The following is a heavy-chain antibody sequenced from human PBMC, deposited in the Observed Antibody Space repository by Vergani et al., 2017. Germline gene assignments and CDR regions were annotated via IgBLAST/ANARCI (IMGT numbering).Heavy chain of an antibody. J-gene: IGHJ5*02. V-gene: IGHV2-5*02. D-gene: IGHD2-15*01. CDR1: GFSLSTSGVG. CDR3: AHRRAPGIYCSGGSCFGSDWFDP. CDR2: IYWDDDK. Sequence: QITLKESGPTLVKPTQTLTLTCTFSGFSLSTSGVGVGWIRQPPGQALEWLALIYWDDDKRYSPSLKSRLTITKDTSKNQVVLTMTNMDPVDTATYYCAHRRAPGIYCSGGSCFGSDWFDPWGQGTLVTVSS.